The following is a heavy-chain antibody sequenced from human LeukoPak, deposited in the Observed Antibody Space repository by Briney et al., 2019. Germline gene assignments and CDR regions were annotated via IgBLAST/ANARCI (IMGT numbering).Heavy chain of an antibody. CDR3: AKGYSSSWNPYYYYYGMDV. Sequence: GRSLRLSCAASGFTFSSYGMHWVRQAPGKGLGWVAVISYDGSNKYYADSVKDRFTISRDNSKNTLYLQMNSLRAEDTAVYYCAKGYSSSWNPYYYYYGMDVWGKGTTVTVSS. V-gene: IGHV3-30*18. D-gene: IGHD6-13*01. J-gene: IGHJ6*04. CDR1: GFTFSSYG. CDR2: ISYDGSNK.